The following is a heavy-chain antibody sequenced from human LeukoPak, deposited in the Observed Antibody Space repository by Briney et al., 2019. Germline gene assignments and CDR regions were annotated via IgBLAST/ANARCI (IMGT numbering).Heavy chain of an antibody. D-gene: IGHD2-15*01. CDR3: ANVGSRYFDY. J-gene: IGHJ2*01. V-gene: IGHV4-59*01. Sequence: SETLSFTCRVSGRHISTYYWIWIRQPPGKGLEWIGYIDYTRSTNNNPSLKSRLTISIDTSKNQFSLKLSSVTAADTAVCYCANVGSRYFDYWGRGTLVTVSS. CDR1: GRHISTYY. CDR2: IDYTRST.